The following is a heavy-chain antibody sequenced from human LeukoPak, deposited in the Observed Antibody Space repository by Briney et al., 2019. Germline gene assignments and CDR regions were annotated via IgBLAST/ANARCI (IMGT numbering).Heavy chain of an antibody. CDR1: GFTFSDHY. Sequence: GGSLRLSCAASGFTFSDHYMDWVRQAPGKGLEWVGRTRNKANSYTTEYAASVKGRFTISRDDSKNSLYLQMNSLRAEDTAVYYCVKQNRSGYSYGFDYWGQGTLVTVSS. D-gene: IGHD5-18*01. J-gene: IGHJ4*02. CDR3: VKQNRSGYSYGFDY. V-gene: IGHV3-72*01. CDR2: TRNKANSYTT.